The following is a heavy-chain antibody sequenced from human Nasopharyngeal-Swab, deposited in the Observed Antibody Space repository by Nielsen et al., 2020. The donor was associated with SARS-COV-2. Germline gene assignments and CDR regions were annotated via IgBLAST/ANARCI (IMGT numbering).Heavy chain of an antibody. CDR2: ISSSSSTI. V-gene: IGHV3-48*04. Sequence: VRQAPGKGLEWVSYISSSSSTIYYAGSVKGRFTISRDNAKNSLYLQMNSLRAEDTAVYYCARTGYDFWSGYYPGYYYYGMDVWGQGTTVTVSS. J-gene: IGHJ6*02. CDR3: ARTGYDFWSGYYPGYYYYGMDV. D-gene: IGHD3-3*01.